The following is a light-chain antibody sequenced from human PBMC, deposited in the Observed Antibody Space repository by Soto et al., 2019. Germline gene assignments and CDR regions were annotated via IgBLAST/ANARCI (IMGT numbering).Light chain of an antibody. CDR1: QTVSRH. J-gene: IGKJ1*01. CDR2: GAS. V-gene: IGKV3-15*01. CDR3: QQYNNWPRT. Sequence: EIVMTQSPGTLSVSPGERATLSCRASQTVSRHLAWYKQKPGQAPRLLIFGASTRDTGIPARVSGSGSGTEVTLTISSLQSEDFAVYYCQQYNNWPRTFGQGTKVDIK.